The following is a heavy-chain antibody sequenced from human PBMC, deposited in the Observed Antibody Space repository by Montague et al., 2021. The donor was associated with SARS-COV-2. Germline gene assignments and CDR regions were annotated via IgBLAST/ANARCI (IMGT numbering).Heavy chain of an antibody. CDR3: ARLVWFGELSSGNWFDP. D-gene: IGHD3-10*01. Sequence: SETLSLTCTVSGGSISSSSNYWGWIRQPPGMGLEWIGSNYYSGSTYYNSSLKSRVTISVDTSKNQFSLKLNSVTAAGTAVYYCARLVWFGELSSGNWFDPWGQGTLVTVSS. J-gene: IGHJ5*02. CDR1: GGSISSSSNY. V-gene: IGHV4-39*01. CDR2: NYYSGST.